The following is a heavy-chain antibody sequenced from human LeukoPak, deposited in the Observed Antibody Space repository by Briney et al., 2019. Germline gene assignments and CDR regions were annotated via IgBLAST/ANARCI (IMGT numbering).Heavy chain of an antibody. Sequence: GDSLRLSCVASGFTFSYFPMTWVRQAPGKGLEWVSSIGTSDDTYYADSVKGRFTISRDTSKNTLYPQMHSLGAEDTAVYYCAKSRIVDRRGYFDYWGQGTLVTVSS. CDR3: AKSRIVDRRGYFDY. CDR2: IGTSDDT. D-gene: IGHD2-21*01. CDR1: GFTFSYFP. V-gene: IGHV3-23*01. J-gene: IGHJ4*02.